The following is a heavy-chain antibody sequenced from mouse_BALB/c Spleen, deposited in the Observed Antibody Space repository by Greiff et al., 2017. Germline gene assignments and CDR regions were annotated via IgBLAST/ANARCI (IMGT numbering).Heavy chain of an antibody. CDR1: GYTFTSYW. Sequence: QVQLQQPGAELVKPGASVKLSCKASGYTFTSYWMHWVKQRPGQGLEWIGEINPSNGRTNYNEKFKSKATLTVDKSSSTAYMQLSRLTSEDSAVYYCARRDYRYDSWDFDVWGAGTTVTVSS. CDR2: INPSNGRT. J-gene: IGHJ1*01. CDR3: ARRDYRYDSWDFDV. V-gene: IGHV1S81*02. D-gene: IGHD2-14*01.